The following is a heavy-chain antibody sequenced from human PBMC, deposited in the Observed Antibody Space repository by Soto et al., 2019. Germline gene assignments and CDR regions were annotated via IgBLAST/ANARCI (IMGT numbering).Heavy chain of an antibody. V-gene: IGHV4-39*07. CDR2: IYYAGNT. CDR1: GDSISSNSHY. J-gene: IGHJ5*02. CDR3: ATLPPRIVVVMTDLPT. Sequence: SETLSLTCTVSGDSISSNSHYWGWIRPPPGKGLESIGHIYYAGNTCYNPSLKSRVTISLDTSNNQFSLRLTSMTAAGTAVYYCATLPPRIVVVMTDLPTWGQGTLVTSPQ. D-gene: IGHD2-15*01.